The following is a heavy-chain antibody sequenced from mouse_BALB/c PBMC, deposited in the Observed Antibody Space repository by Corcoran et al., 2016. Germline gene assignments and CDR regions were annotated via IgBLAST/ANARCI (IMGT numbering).Heavy chain of an antibody. CDR2: IDPANGNT. Sequence: EVQLQQSGAELVKPGASVKLSCTASGFNIKDTYMHWVKQRPEQGLEWIGRIDPANGNTKYDPKFQGKATITADTSSNTAYLQLSSLTSEDTAVYYCARKEGSGHLSALFAYWGQGTLVTVSA. V-gene: IGHV14-3*02. J-gene: IGHJ3*01. CDR3: ARKEGSGHLSALFAY. D-gene: IGHD3-1*01. CDR1: GFNIKDTY.